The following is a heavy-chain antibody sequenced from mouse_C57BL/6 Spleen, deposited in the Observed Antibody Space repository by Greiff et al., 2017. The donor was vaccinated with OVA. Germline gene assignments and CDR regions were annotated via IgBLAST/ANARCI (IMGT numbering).Heavy chain of an antibody. D-gene: IGHD1-1*01. V-gene: IGHV1-52*01. CDR3: ARTMAVVAPYYAMDY. Sequence: VQLQQPGAELVRPGSSVKLSCKASGYTFTSYWMHWVKQRPIQGLEWIGNIDPSDSETHYNQKFKDKATLTVDKSSSTAYMQLSSLTSEDSAVYYCARTMAVVAPYYAMDYWGQGTSVTVSS. CDR1: GYTFTSYW. CDR2: IDPSDSET. J-gene: IGHJ4*01.